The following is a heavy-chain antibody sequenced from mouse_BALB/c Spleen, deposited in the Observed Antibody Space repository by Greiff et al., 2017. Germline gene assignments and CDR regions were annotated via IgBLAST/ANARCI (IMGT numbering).Heavy chain of an antibody. V-gene: IGHV14-3*02. Sequence: EVQLQQSGAELVKPGASVKLSCTASGFNIKDTYMHWVKQRPEQGLEWIGRIDPANGNTKYDPKFQGKATITADTSSNTAYLQLSSLTSEDTAVYYCASPYGYDDYYAMDYWGQGTSVTVSS. CDR2: IDPANGNT. CDR1: GFNIKDTY. D-gene: IGHD2-2*01. J-gene: IGHJ4*01. CDR3: ASPYGYDDYYAMDY.